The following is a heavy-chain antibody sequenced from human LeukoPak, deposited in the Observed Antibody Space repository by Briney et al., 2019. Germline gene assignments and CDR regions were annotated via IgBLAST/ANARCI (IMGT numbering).Heavy chain of an antibody. Sequence: SETLSLTCTVSGGSISSSSYYWGWIRQPPGKGLEWIGSIYYSGSTYYNPSLKSRVTISVDTSKNQFSLKLSSVTAADTAVYYCARERGIIYDSSGYYFDYWGQGTLVTVSS. CDR3: ARERGIIYDSSGYYFDY. CDR2: IYYSGST. V-gene: IGHV4-39*07. D-gene: IGHD3-22*01. J-gene: IGHJ4*02. CDR1: GGSISSSSYY.